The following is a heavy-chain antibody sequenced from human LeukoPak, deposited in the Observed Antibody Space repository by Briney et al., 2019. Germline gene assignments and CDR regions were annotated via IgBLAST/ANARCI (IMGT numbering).Heavy chain of an antibody. Sequence: SGGSLRLSCAASGFTFDDYAMHWVRQAPGKGLEWVSGISWNSGSIGYADSVKGRFTISRDNAKNSLYLQMNSLRAEDMALYYCARSLSRWLVRTNFDYWGQGTLVTVSS. CDR3: ARSLSRWLVRTNFDY. CDR2: ISWNSGSI. V-gene: IGHV3-9*03. D-gene: IGHD6-19*01. J-gene: IGHJ4*02. CDR1: GFTFDDYA.